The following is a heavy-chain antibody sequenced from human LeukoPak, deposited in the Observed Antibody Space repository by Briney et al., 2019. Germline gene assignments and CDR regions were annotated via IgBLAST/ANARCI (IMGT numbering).Heavy chain of an antibody. CDR1: GGSISSCGFY. V-gene: IGHV4-31*03. J-gene: IGHJ4*02. CDR2: IYHSGST. D-gene: IGHD6-13*01. CDR3: ARSFIAAATYTY. Sequence: SQTLSLTCTVSGGSISSCGFYWIWIRHYPGKGLEWFGYIYHSGSTYYSPSRKSRGPISVDTSKNQLSLKLSSVTAADTAVYYCARSFIAAATYTYGSQGTLVTVSS.